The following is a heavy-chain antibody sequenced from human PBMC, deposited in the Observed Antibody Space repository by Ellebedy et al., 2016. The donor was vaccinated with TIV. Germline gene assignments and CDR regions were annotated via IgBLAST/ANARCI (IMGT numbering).Heavy chain of an antibody. CDR3: ARREIYYDASGPAYYFDY. CDR2: IYPDDSDT. J-gene: IGHJ4*02. D-gene: IGHD3-22*01. Sequence: GGSLRLSCQGSGYKFSTYWIAWVRQMPGKGLEWMGIIYPDDSDTIYSPPFEGHVTISADKSIATAYLQWSSLKDSDTAMYFCARREIYYDASGPAYYFDYWGQGTLVTVSS. CDR1: GYKFSTYW. V-gene: IGHV5-51*01.